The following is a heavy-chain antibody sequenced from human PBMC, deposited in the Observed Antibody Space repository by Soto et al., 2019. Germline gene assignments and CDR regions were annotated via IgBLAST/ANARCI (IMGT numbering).Heavy chain of an antibody. V-gene: IGHV3-21*01. Sequence: GGSLRLSCAASGFTFSRYSMNWVRQAPGKGLEWVSSISSSSSYIYYADSVKGRFTISRDNAKNSLYLQMNSLRAEDTAVYYCARDRGYSNLRGYYYGMDVWGQGTTVTVSS. CDR3: ARDRGYSNLRGYYYGMDV. CDR1: GFTFSRYS. J-gene: IGHJ6*02. CDR2: ISSSSSYI. D-gene: IGHD4-4*01.